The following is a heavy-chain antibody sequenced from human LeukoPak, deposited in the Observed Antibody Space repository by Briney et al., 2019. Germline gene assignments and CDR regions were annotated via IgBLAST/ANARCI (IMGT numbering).Heavy chain of an antibody. CDR1: GFTFNNYA. CDR2: IKQDGTEE. D-gene: IGHD2-2*01. V-gene: IGHV3-7*03. CDR3: ARDPCHGALDY. J-gene: IGHJ4*02. Sequence: GALRLSCAASGFTFNNYAMSWVRRAPGKGLEWVANIKQDGTEEYYVDSVRGRFSISKDNAKNSLYLQMNSLRAEDTAVYYCARDPCHGALDYWGQGALVTVSS.